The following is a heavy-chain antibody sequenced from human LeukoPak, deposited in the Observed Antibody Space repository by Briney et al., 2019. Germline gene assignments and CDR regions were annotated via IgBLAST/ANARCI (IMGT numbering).Heavy chain of an antibody. D-gene: IGHD2-21*01. Sequence: ASVTVSCKASGYTFTDYYMHWMRQAPGPGLEWMGWINPNSGGTDYAQKFQGRVTLIRDTSISTAYMELSRLTSDDTAVYYCARGRYCGETTCSDFDSWGQGTLVTVSS. J-gene: IGHJ4*02. CDR2: INPNSGGT. V-gene: IGHV1-2*02. CDR1: GYTFTDYY. CDR3: ARGRYCGETTCSDFDS.